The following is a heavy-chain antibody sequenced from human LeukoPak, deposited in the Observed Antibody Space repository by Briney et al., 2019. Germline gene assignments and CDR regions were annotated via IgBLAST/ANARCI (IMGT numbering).Heavy chain of an antibody. CDR3: ASARPTSSWTALDI. J-gene: IGHJ3*02. V-gene: IGHV3-33*08. CDR2: IWFDGNNK. Sequence: GGSLRLSCAASGFTFSSYWMHWVRQAPGKGLEWVTIIWFDGNNKYYADSVKGRFTTSRDNSKNTLYLQMNSLRAEDTAVYYCASARPTSSWTALDIWGQGTMVTVSS. CDR1: GFTFSSYW. D-gene: IGHD6-13*01.